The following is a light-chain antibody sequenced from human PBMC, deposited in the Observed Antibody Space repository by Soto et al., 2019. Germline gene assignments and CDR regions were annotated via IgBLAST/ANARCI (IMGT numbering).Light chain of an antibody. Sequence: DIVLTQSPGTLSLSPGETATLSCRASQSMSTNYLAWYQHKPGQAPRLLIYAASHRITGITDRFTGSGSGPDFTLTISVREPEDFAIYYCQQYGRTFGQGTRLEIK. V-gene: IGKV3-20*01. CDR1: QSMSTNY. J-gene: IGKJ5*01. CDR3: QQYGRT. CDR2: AAS.